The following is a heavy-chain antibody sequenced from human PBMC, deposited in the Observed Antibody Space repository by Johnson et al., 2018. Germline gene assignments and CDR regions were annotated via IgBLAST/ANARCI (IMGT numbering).Heavy chain of an antibody. CDR3: ARVLGRDSSAREAFDI. J-gene: IGHJ3*02. V-gene: IGHV4-34*01. D-gene: IGHD3-22*01. CDR1: GGSFSGYY. CDR2: INHSGST. Sequence: QVQLQQWGAGLLKPSETLALTCAVYGGSFSGYYWSWIRQPPGKGLEWIGEINHSGSTNYNPSLKSRVTISVDTSKNQFSLKLSSVTAADTAVDYCARVLGRDSSAREAFDIWGQGTMVTVSS.